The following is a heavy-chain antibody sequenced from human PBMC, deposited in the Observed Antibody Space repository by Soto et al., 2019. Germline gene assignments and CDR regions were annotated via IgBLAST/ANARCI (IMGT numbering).Heavy chain of an antibody. CDR3: ARDPGITGTTDYFDN. Sequence: SETLSLTCTVSGGSISSYYWNWIRQSPGKGLEWIGYIYYSGGTNYNPSLKSRVTISVDTPKNRFSLKLSSVTAADTAVYYCARDPGITGTTDYFDNWGQGTLVTVSS. CDR1: GGSISSYY. D-gene: IGHD1-7*01. V-gene: IGHV4-59*01. CDR2: IYYSGGT. J-gene: IGHJ4*02.